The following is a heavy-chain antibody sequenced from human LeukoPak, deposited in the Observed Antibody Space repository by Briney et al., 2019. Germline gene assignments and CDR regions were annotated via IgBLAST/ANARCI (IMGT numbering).Heavy chain of an antibody. J-gene: IGHJ4*02. CDR1: GFPFSSYW. V-gene: IGHV3-74*01. Sequence: GGSLRLSCAASGFPFSSYWLHWVRQAPGKGLVWVSRIKSDGSSTNYADSVKGRFTISRDNAKNTLHLQMNSLRAEDTAVYYCARVWGGSTFDYWGQGTLVTVSS. CDR2: IKSDGSST. D-gene: IGHD3-16*01. CDR3: ARVWGGSTFDY.